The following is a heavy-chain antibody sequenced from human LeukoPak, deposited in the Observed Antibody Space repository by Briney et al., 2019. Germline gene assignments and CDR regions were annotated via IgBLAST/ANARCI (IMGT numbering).Heavy chain of an antibody. CDR2: IKSDGSST. CDR3: ATKWKLDY. V-gene: IGHV3-74*01. Sequence: QPGGSLRLSCAASGFIFSDYWMHWVRQGPGKGLVWVSRIKSDGSSTSYADSVKGRFTISRDNAKNTVYVQMNSLRAEDTAVYYCATKWKLDYWGQGTLVVVSS. J-gene: IGHJ4*02. D-gene: IGHD1-1*01. CDR1: GFIFSDYW.